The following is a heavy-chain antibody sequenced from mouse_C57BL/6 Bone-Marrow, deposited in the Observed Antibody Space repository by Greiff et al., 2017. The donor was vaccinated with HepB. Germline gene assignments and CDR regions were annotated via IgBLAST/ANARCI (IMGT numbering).Heavy chain of an antibody. Sequence: VQLQHPGAELVKPGASVKMSCKASGYTFTSYWITWVKQRPGQGLEWIGDIYPGSGSTNYNEKFKSKATLNVDTSSSTAYMQLSSLTSEDSAVYYCARSGRYYGSSYGYFDVWGTGTTVTVSS. D-gene: IGHD1-1*01. J-gene: IGHJ1*03. CDR3: ARSGRYYGSSYGYFDV. V-gene: IGHV1-55*01. CDR2: IYPGSGST. CDR1: GYTFTSYW.